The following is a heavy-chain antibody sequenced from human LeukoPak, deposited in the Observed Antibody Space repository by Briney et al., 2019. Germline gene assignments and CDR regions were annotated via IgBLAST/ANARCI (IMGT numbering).Heavy chain of an antibody. CDR2: MNPNSGNT. D-gene: IGHD2-8*01. CDR3: ARVNGFDAFDI. CDR1: GYTLTSYD. V-gene: IGHV1-8*03. Sequence: ASVKVSCKASGYTLTSYDMNWVRQATGQGLEWMGWMNPNSGNTDYAQKFQGRVTITRNTSISTAYMELSSLRSEDTAVYYCARVNGFDAFDIWSQGTMVTVSS. J-gene: IGHJ3*02.